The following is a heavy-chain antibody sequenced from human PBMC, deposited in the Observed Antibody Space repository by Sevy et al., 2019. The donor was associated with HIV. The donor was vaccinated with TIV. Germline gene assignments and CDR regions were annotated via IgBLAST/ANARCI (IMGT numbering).Heavy chain of an antibody. CDR1: AGSFSGYY. D-gene: IGHD2-15*01. CDR2: INHSGST. Sequence: SETLSLTCAVYAGSFSGYYWSWIRQSPGKGLEWIGEINHSGSTNYNPSLKSRVTISADTSKKQFSLQLSFVTAADTALYYCASGFEYCRGGRCDYSYYGMDVWGQGTTVTVSS. CDR3: ASGFEYCRGGRCDYSYYGMDV. V-gene: IGHV4-34*01. J-gene: IGHJ6*02.